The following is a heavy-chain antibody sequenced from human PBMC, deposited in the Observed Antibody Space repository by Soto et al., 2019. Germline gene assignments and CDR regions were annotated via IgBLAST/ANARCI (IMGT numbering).Heavy chain of an antibody. CDR3: AKAVYYYDSSGYLNYFDY. J-gene: IGHJ4*02. V-gene: IGHV3-23*01. CDR1: GFTFSSYA. Sequence: PGGSLRLSCAASGFTFSSYAMSWVRQAPGKGLEWVSAISGSGGSTYYADSVKGWFTISRDNSKNTLYLQMNSLRAEDTAVYYCAKAVYYYDSSGYLNYFDYWGQGTLVTVSS. D-gene: IGHD3-22*01. CDR2: ISGSGGST.